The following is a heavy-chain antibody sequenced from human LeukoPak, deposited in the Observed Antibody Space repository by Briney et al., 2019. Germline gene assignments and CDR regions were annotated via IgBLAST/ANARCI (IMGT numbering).Heavy chain of an antibody. J-gene: IGHJ4*02. CDR3: VREGRVSGYDFDC. CDR2: INSDGSSI. CDR1: GFTFSSYW. D-gene: IGHD5-12*01. V-gene: IGHV3-74*03. Sequence: GSLRLSCAASGFTFSSYWMHWVRQVPGKGLVWVSRINSDGSSITYADSVKGRFTISGDNAKNTLYLQVNSLRVEDTAVYYCVREGRVSGYDFDCWGQGTLVTVSS.